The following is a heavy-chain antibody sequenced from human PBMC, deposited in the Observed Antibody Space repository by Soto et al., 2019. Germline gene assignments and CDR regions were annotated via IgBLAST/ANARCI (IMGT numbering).Heavy chain of an antibody. Sequence: QVQLVQSGAEMKQPGASVKVSCKTSGYIFSDYVIHWVRQAPGQRPEWMGYIYGDNTYTKYSEKFQGRVTITSDTSATTAYMELSSLTSEDTAVYYCARDSAILPCTDFDYWGLGTLVTVFS. J-gene: IGHJ4*02. CDR2: IYGDNTYT. D-gene: IGHD2-8*01. CDR1: GYIFSDYV. CDR3: ARDSAILPCTDFDY. V-gene: IGHV1-3*01.